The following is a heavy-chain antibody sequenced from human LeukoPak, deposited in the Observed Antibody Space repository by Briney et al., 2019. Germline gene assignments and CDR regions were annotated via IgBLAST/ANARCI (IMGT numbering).Heavy chain of an antibody. V-gene: IGHV3-23*01. Sequence: GGTLRLSCAASGFTFSSYGMSWVRQAPGKGLEWVSAISGSGGSTYYADSVKGRFTISRDNAKNSLYLQMNSLRAEDTAVYYCARDSTPYYYGSGTSAAAFDPWGQGTLVTVSS. CDR3: ARDSTPYYYGSGTSAAAFDP. D-gene: IGHD3-10*01. J-gene: IGHJ5*02. CDR2: ISGSGGST. CDR1: GFTFSSYG.